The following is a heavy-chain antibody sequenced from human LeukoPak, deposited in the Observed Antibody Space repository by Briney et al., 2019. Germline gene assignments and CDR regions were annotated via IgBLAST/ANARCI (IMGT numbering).Heavy chain of an antibody. V-gene: IGHV1-2*02. Sequence: ASVKVSCKASGYTFTGYYMHWVRQAPGQGLEWMGWINPNSGGTNYAQKFQGRVTMTRDTSISTAYMELSRLRSDDTAVYYCARDPTFRFGEFTNYYYMDVWGKGTTVTVSS. CDR3: ARDPTFRFGEFTNYYYMDV. CDR2: INPNSGGT. CDR1: GYTFTGYY. J-gene: IGHJ6*03. D-gene: IGHD3-10*01.